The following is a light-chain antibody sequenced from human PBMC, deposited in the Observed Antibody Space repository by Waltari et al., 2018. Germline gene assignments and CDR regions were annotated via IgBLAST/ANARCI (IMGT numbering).Light chain of an antibody. CDR3: QQRKSWPLT. CDR2: DTS. CDR1: QSVHNY. J-gene: IGKJ4*01. Sequence: ETVLTQSPVPLSLSPGERATLSCRASQSVHNYLACYQQKPGQAPRLLIYDTSNRATGIPARFSGSGSGTDFTLTISSLEPEDFAVYYCQQRKSWPLTFGGGTKVEIK. V-gene: IGKV3-11*01.